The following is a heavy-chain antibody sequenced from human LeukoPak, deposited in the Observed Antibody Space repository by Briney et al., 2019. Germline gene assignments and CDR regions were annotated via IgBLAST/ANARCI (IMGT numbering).Heavy chain of an antibody. Sequence: ASVTVSCTASGYTFTSYDFNWVRQATGQRPEWMGWMSPNSGDTGYAQKFQDRVTMTRNTSISTAYMELSSLRSDDTAVYYCARGPPNWGYDYWGPGTLITVSS. CDR2: MSPNSGDT. J-gene: IGHJ4*02. CDR3: ARGPPNWGYDY. D-gene: IGHD7-27*01. V-gene: IGHV1-8*01. CDR1: GYTFTSYD.